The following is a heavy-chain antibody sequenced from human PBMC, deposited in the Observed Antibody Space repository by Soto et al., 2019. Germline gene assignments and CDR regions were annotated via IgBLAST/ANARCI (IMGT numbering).Heavy chain of an antibody. Sequence: GGSLRLSCAASGFTFCSYSMNWVRQAPGKGLEWVSYISSSSSTIYYADSVKGRFTISRDNAKNSLYLQMNSLRAEDTAVYYCARGSIAVAVNIFDYWGQGTLVTLSS. V-gene: IGHV3-48*01. CDR3: ARGSIAVAVNIFDY. D-gene: IGHD6-19*01. J-gene: IGHJ4*02. CDR2: ISSSSSTI. CDR1: GFTFCSYS.